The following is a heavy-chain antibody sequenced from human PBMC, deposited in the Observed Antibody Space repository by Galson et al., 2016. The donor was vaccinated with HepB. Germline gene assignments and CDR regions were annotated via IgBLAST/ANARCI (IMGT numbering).Heavy chain of an antibody. D-gene: IGHD2-15*01. CDR3: GRTPICPRCHFDS. CDR1: GFTFSSYW. V-gene: IGHV3-74*01. CDR2: ISTDGSST. Sequence: LRLSCATSGFTFSSYWMHWVRQAPGKGLMWVSRISTDGSSTNYADSVKGRFTITRGNAQHTLYLQVNSLRAEDTAVYYCGRTPICPRCHFDSWGQGTLVTVSS. J-gene: IGHJ4*02.